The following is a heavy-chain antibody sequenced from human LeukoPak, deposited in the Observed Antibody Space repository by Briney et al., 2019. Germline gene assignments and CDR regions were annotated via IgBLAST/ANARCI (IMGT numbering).Heavy chain of an antibody. CDR3: ARDRSISGVVTIDF. J-gene: IGHJ4*02. D-gene: IGHD3-3*01. Sequence: GGSLRLSCAASGFSFSNSWMTWVRQSPGKGLEWVANTKQDGSETYYVDSVMGRFTISRLNAKNSVYLQMNSLRAEDTAVYYCARDRSISGVVTIDFWGQGTLVTVSS. V-gene: IGHV3-7*01. CDR1: GFSFSNSW. CDR2: TKQDGSET.